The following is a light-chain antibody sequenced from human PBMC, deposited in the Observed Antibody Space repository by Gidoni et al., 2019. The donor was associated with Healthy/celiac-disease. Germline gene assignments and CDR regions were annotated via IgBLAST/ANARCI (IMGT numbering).Light chain of an antibody. CDR1: QSVLFSSNNQNY. Sequence: DIVMTQSPDSLAVSLGERATINCKSSQSVLFSSNNQNYLAWYQQKPGQPPKLLIYWASTRESGVPARFSGSGSGTDFTLTISSLQAADVAVYYCQQYYSTPLTFGQGTKVEIK. CDR2: WAS. CDR3: QQYYSTPLT. V-gene: IGKV4-1*01. J-gene: IGKJ1*01.